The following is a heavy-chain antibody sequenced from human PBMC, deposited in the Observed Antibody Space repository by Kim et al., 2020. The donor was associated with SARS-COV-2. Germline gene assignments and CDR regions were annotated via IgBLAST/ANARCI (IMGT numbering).Heavy chain of an antibody. CDR2: ISWNSGSI. J-gene: IGHJ3*02. CDR3: AKDMDAYYYGSDSAFDI. Sequence: GGSLRLSCAASGFTFDDYAMHWVRQAPGKGLEWVSGISWNSGSIGYADSVKGRFTISRDNAKNSLYLQMNSLRAEDTALYYCAKDMDAYYYGSDSAFDIWGQGTMVTVSS. D-gene: IGHD3-10*01. V-gene: IGHV3-9*01. CDR1: GFTFDDYA.